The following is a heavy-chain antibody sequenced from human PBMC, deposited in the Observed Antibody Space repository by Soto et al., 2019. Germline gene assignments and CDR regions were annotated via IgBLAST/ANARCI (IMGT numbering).Heavy chain of an antibody. D-gene: IGHD2-15*01. V-gene: IGHV3-33*01. CDR1: GFTFSRKG. CDR2: IWYDGSKK. CDR3: ARDGLDSAFDL. Sequence: QEQLVESGGSVVQPGRSLRLSCVASGFTFSRKGMHWVRQAPGKGLECVAMIWYDGSKKFSGDSVKGRFTISRDNSKNTLFLQMDSLRAEDTAVYYCARDGLDSAFDLWGQGTMVTVSS. J-gene: IGHJ3*01.